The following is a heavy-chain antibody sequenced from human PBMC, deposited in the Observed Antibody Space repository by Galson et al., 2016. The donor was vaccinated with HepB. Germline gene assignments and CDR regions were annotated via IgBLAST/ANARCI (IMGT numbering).Heavy chain of an antibody. Sequence: SLRLSCAASGFTFSNYGMHWVRQAPGKGLEWVAVIWYDGSNKYYADSVKGRFTISRENSKNRLYLQMNSLRAEDTAVYYCARGLYGSGSYFTPFDYWGQGTLVTVSS. CDR1: GFTFSNYG. V-gene: IGHV3-33*01. CDR3: ARGLYGSGSYFTPFDY. CDR2: IWYDGSNK. J-gene: IGHJ4*02. D-gene: IGHD3-10*01.